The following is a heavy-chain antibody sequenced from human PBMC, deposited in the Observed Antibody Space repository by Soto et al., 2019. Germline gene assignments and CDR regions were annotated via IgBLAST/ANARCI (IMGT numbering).Heavy chain of an antibody. J-gene: IGHJ4*02. CDR3: ARGGRSGSYHQPFEY. V-gene: IGHV4-34*01. CDR1: GGSFSGYY. Sequence: QVQLQQWGAGLLKPSETLSLTCAVYGGSFSGYYWSWIRQPPGKGLEWIGEINHSGSTNYNPSLKSRVTISLGATKNQFCRELRSVTAADTAVYYCARGGRSGSYHQPFEYWGQGTLVTVSS. D-gene: IGHD1-26*01. CDR2: INHSGST.